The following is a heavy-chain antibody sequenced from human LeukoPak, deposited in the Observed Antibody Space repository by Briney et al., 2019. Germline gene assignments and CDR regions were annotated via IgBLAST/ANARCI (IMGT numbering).Heavy chain of an antibody. CDR1: GFTFSSYA. J-gene: IGHJ4*02. Sequence: GGSLRLSCAASGFTFSSYAMSWVRQAPGKGLEWVSAISGSGGSTYYADSVRGRFTISRDNAKNSLYLQMNSLRADDTAVYYCARALTNPTYYFDYWGQGTLVTVSS. CDR2: ISGSGGST. V-gene: IGHV3-23*01. D-gene: IGHD1-14*01. CDR3: ARALTNPTYYFDY.